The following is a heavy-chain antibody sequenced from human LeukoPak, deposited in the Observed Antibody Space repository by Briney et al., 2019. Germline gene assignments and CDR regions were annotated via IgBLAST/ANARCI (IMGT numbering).Heavy chain of an antibody. D-gene: IGHD4-17*01. V-gene: IGHV3-11*04. J-gene: IGHJ4*02. CDR1: GFTFSDYY. Sequence: GGSLRLSCAASGFTFSDYYMSWIRQAPGKGLEWVSYISDSDSTIYYADSVKGRFTISRDNAKNSLYLQMNSLRDEDTAVYYCARDLYGDYSFDYWGQGTLVTVSS. CDR2: ISDSDSTI. CDR3: ARDLYGDYSFDY.